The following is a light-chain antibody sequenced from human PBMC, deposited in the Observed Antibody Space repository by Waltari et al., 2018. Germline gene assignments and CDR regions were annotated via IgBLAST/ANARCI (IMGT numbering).Light chain of an antibody. CDR1: QSISSSY. CDR2: GTS. CDR3: QHYDSSSIT. J-gene: IGKJ5*01. Sequence: EIVLTQSPGTLSLSPGERATLSCRASQSISSSYLAWDQQKPGQAPSPLIYGTSSRATGIPDRFSGSGSGTDFTLTISRLEPEDFAVYYCQHYDSSSITFGQGTRLEIK. V-gene: IGKV3-20*01.